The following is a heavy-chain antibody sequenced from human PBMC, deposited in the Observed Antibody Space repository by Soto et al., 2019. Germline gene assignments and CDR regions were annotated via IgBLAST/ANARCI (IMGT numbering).Heavy chain of an antibody. CDR1: GGSISSYY. CDR3: ARLGSSGWSRFDY. D-gene: IGHD6-19*01. Sequence: SETLSXTXTVSGGSISSYYWSWIRQPPGKGLEWIGYIYYSGGTNYNPSLESRVTISVDTSKNQFSLQLSSVTAADTAVYYCARLGSSGWSRFDYWGQGTLVTVSS. V-gene: IGHV4-59*01. CDR2: IYYSGGT. J-gene: IGHJ4*02.